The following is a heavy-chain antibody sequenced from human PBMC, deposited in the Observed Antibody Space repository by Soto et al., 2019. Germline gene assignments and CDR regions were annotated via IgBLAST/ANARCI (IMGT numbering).Heavy chain of an antibody. CDR1: GYTFTSYD. J-gene: IGHJ4*02. CDR2: MNPNSGNT. Sequence: QVQLVQSGAEVKKPGASVKVSCKASGYTFTSYDINWVRQATGQGLEWMGWMNPNSGNTDYAQKFQGRVTMTRSTSISTAYLELSSLRSEDTAVYYCARGVPLYGSGSYGDYWGQGTLVHVSS. V-gene: IGHV1-8*01. D-gene: IGHD3-10*01. CDR3: ARGVPLYGSGSYGDY.